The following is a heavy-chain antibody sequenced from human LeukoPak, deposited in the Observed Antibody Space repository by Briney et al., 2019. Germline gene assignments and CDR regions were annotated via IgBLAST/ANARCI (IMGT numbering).Heavy chain of an antibody. CDR2: INHSGST. CDR1: GGSFSSYY. J-gene: IGHJ4*02. CDR3: ARGGLYCGGDCYVDH. D-gene: IGHD2-21*02. V-gene: IGHV4-34*01. Sequence: SETLSLTCAVYGGSFSSYYWSWIRQPREKGLEWIGEINHSGSTNYSPSLKSRVTISVDTSKNQFSLKLSSVTAADTAVYYCARGGLYCGGDCYVDHWGQGSLVTVSS.